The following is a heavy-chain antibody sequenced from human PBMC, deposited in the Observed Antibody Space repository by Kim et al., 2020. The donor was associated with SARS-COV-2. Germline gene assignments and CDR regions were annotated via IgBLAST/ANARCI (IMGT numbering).Heavy chain of an antibody. D-gene: IGHD3-22*01. CDR1: GFTFSSYG. CDR2: ISNDGSNK. V-gene: IGHV3-30*18. J-gene: IGHJ4*02. CDR3: AKVNYYDSSGYLDY. Sequence: GGSLRLSCAASGFTFSSYGMHWVRQAPGKGLEWVAVISNDGSNKYQADSVKGRFTISRDNSKNTLYLQMSSLRAEDTAVYYCAKVNYYDSSGYLDYWGQGTLVTVSS.